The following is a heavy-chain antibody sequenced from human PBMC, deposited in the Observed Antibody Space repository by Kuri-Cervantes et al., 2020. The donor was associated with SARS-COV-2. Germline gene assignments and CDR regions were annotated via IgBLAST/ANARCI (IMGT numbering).Heavy chain of an antibody. D-gene: IGHD2-15*01. Sequence: ESLKISCTVSGGSISSYYWSWIRQPPGKGLEWIGYIYYSGTTYYNPSLKSRVTISIDTSKNQFSLKLSSVTAADTAVYYCARVVDTPYYYGMDVWGQGTTVTVSS. CDR1: GGSISSYY. CDR2: IYYSGTT. V-gene: IGHV4-59*12. CDR3: ARVVDTPYYYGMDV. J-gene: IGHJ6*02.